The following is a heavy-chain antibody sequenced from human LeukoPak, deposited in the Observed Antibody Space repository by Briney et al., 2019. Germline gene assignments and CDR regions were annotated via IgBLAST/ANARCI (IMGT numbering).Heavy chain of an antibody. J-gene: IGHJ4*02. Sequence: SETLSLTCAVYGGSFSGYYWSWIRQPPGKGLEWIGEINHGGSTNYNPSLKSRVTISVDTSKNQFSLKLSSVTAADTAVYYCARYRVRSRFDYWGQGTLVTVSS. D-gene: IGHD3-10*01. V-gene: IGHV4-34*01. CDR2: INHGGST. CDR3: ARYRVRSRFDY. CDR1: GGSFSGYY.